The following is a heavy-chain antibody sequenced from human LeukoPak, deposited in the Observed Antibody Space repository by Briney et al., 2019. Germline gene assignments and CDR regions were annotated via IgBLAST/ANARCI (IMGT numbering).Heavy chain of an antibody. V-gene: IGHV4-31*03. CDR1: GDSINSGGYF. D-gene: IGHD1-26*01. Sequence: MASETLSLTCTVSGDSINSGGYFWSWIRQHPGRGLEWIGYIYYSGSTYYNPSLKSRVTISVDTSKNQFSLKLSSVTAADTAVYYCARVGFHSGSSDWGQGTLVTVSS. CDR3: ARVGFHSGSSD. CDR2: IYYSGST. J-gene: IGHJ4*02.